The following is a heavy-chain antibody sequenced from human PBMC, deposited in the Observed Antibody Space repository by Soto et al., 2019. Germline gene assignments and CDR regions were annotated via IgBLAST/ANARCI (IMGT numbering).Heavy chain of an antibody. CDR2: IYYSGST. Sequence: QVQLQESGPGLVKPSETLSLTCTGSGGSISSYYWSWIRQPPGKGLEWIGYIYYSGSTNYNPSLKSRVTISVDTSKNQFSLKLSSVTAADTAVYYCARRYGDCFDYWGQGTLVTVSS. V-gene: IGHV4-59*08. CDR3: ARRYGDCFDY. CDR1: GGSISSYY. D-gene: IGHD4-17*01. J-gene: IGHJ4*02.